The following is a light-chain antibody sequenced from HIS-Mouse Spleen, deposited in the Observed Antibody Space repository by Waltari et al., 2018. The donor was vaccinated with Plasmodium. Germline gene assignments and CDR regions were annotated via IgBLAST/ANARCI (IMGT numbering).Light chain of an antibody. CDR1: QGISNY. CDR3: QKYNSAPWT. Sequence: DIQMTQSPSSLSASVGDRVTITCRASQGISNYLAWYQQKPGKVPKLLIYAASTLQSGVPSRVSGSGSGTDFTLTISSLQPEDVAYYCQKYNSAPWTFGQGTKVEIK. CDR2: AAS. V-gene: IGKV1-27*01. J-gene: IGKJ1*01.